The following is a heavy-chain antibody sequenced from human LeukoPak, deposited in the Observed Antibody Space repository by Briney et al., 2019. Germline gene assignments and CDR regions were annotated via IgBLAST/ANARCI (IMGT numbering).Heavy chain of an antibody. D-gene: IGHD1-26*01. CDR1: GFTVSNYY. V-gene: IGHV3-53*01. CDR2: IYGGTGT. J-gene: IGHJ4*02. Sequence: GGSLRLSCAASGFTVSNYYMSWLRQAPGKGLEWVSVIYGGTGTYYADSVKGRFTISRDNSKNTVDLQLNSLRVENTALYYCARDASSGNDFDYWGQGTLVTVSS. CDR3: ARDASSGNDFDY.